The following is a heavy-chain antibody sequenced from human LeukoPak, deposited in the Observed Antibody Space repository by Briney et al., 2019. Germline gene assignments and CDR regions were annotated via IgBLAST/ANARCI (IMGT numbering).Heavy chain of an antibody. J-gene: IGHJ4*02. CDR2: IIPIFGTA. D-gene: IGHD3-9*01. CDR1: GGTFSSYA. CDR3: ARWGQNYDILTGYYKGFDY. Sequence: SVKVSCKASGGTFSSYAISWVRQAPGQGLEWMGGIIPIFGTANYAQKFQGRVTITKDESTSTAYMELSSLRSEDTAVYYCARWGQNYDILTGYYKGFDYWGQGTLVTVSS. V-gene: IGHV1-69*05.